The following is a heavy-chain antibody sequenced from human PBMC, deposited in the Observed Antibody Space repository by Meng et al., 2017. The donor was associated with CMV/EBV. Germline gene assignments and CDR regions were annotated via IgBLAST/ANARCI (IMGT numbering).Heavy chain of an antibody. Sequence: LSLPLTVPGGSISSHVWSWIRQPAGKGLEWIGRIYSSGSTNYNPSLKSRVTMSVDTSKNQYSLQLNSVTAADTAVYYCASLGGGYWGQGTLVTVSS. CDR2: IYSSGST. CDR1: GGSISSHV. CDR3: ASLGGGY. D-gene: IGHD3-16*01. V-gene: IGHV4-4*07. J-gene: IGHJ4*02.